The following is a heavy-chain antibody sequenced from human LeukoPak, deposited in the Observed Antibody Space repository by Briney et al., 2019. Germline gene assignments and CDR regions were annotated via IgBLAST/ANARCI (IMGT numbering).Heavy chain of an antibody. V-gene: IGHV3-11*01. CDR2: ISSSADIT. Sequence: PGGSLRLSCAASAFSFRDYSMSWLRQAPGQGLEWVSFISSSADITYYADSVKGRFTISRDNTKNSLYLQMNSLRAEDTAVYYCAREFNNYFDYWGQGTLVTVSS. CDR3: AREFNNYFDY. CDR1: AFSFRDYS. J-gene: IGHJ4*02.